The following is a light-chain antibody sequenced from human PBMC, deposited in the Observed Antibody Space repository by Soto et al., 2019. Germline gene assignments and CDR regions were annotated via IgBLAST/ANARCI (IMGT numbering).Light chain of an antibody. J-gene: IGLJ1*01. CDR2: DVS. V-gene: IGLV2-14*01. Sequence: QSALTQPASVSGSPGQSITISCTGTSSDVGGYNYVSWYQQHPGKAPKFMIYDVSNRPSGVSNRFSCSKSGNTASLTISGLQAEDEADYYCSSYTTSNTRQLVFGTGTKLTVL. CDR3: SSYTTSNTRQLV. CDR1: SSDVGGYNY.